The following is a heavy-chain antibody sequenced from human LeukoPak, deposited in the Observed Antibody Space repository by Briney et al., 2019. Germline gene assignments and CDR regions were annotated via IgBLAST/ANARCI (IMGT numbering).Heavy chain of an antibody. V-gene: IGHV3-23*01. D-gene: IGHD3-10*01. CDR2: XXGGXGXX. CDR1: GFTFSSYA. CDR3: AKRALWFGEPHGFDI. J-gene: IGHJ3*02. Sequence: PGGSLRLSCAASGFTFSSYAMTXXXQXPGKXXXXXXXXXGGXGXXYYXDSVKGXXXIXXXNSQNTLYLQMNSLRAEDTAVYYCAKRALWFGEPHGFDIWGQGTMVTVSS.